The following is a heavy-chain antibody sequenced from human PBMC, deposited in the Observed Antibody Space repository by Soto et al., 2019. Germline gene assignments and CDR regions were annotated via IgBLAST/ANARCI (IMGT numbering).Heavy chain of an antibody. V-gene: IGHV4-4*02. CDR1: GGSISSNKW. CDR3: ARDDHIVVVPTSLGAMDV. Sequence: SETLSLTCAVYGGSISSNKWWSWVRQPPGKGLEWIGEIYHSGSTNYNPSLKSRVTISLDKSKNQFSLKLTSMTAADSAVYYCARDDHIVVVPTSLGAMDVWGQGTTVTVSS. D-gene: IGHD2-2*01. J-gene: IGHJ6*02. CDR2: IYHSGST.